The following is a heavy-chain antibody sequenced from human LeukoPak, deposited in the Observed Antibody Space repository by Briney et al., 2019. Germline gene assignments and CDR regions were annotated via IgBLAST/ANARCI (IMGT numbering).Heavy chain of an antibody. Sequence: SETLSLTCTVSGGSIRSYYWGWIRQPPGKGLEWIGYIHYSESTKYNPSLKSRVTMSVDTSKNQFSLKLSSVTAADTAVYYCASLISAAATSWGQGTLVTVSS. V-gene: IGHV4-59*08. J-gene: IGHJ5*02. CDR2: IHYSEST. D-gene: IGHD6-13*01. CDR1: GGSIRSYY. CDR3: ASLISAAATS.